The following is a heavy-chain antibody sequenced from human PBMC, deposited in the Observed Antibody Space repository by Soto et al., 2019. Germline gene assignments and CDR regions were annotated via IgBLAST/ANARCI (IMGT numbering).Heavy chain of an antibody. V-gene: IGHV4-59*01. CDR1: GGSISSYY. D-gene: IGHD2-15*01. J-gene: IGHJ5*02. CDR3: AREGYCSGGSCYSRWFDP. CDR2: IYYSGGT. Sequence: SETLSLTCTVSGGSISSYYWSWIRQPPGKGLEWIGYIYYSGGTNYNPSLKSRVTISVDTSKNQFSLKLSSVTAADTAVYYCAREGYCSGGSCYSRWFDPWGQGTLVTVSS.